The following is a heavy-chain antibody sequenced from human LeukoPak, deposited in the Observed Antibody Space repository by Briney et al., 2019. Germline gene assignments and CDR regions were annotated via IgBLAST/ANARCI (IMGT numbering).Heavy chain of an antibody. V-gene: IGHV4-59*08. CDR2: IYYSGST. J-gene: IGHJ4*02. CDR3: ARRTGGKTYYFDY. Sequence: PSETLSLTCTVSGGSISSYYWSWIRQPPGKGLEWIGYIYYSGSTNYNPSLKSRVTISVDTSKHQFSLQLSSVTAADTAVYYCARRTGGKTYYFDYWGQGTLVTVSS. D-gene: IGHD1-26*01. CDR1: GGSISSYY.